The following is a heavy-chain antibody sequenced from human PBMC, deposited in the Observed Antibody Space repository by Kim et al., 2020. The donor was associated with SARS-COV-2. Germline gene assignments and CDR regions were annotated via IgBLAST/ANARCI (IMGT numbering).Heavy chain of an antibody. CDR3: AKDMSRYSGYDKAPFDY. J-gene: IGHJ4*02. Sequence: GGSLRLSCAASGFTFSSYAMSWVRQAPGKGLEWVSAISGSGGSTYYADSVKGRFTISRDNSKNTLYLQMNSLRAEDTAVYYFAKDMSRYSGYDKAPFDYWGQGTLVTVSS. V-gene: IGHV3-23*01. D-gene: IGHD5-12*01. CDR1: GFTFSSYA. CDR2: ISGSGGST.